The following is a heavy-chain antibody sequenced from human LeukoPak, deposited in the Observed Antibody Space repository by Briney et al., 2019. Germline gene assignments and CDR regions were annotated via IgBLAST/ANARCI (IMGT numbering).Heavy chain of an antibody. CDR2: MNPNSGNT. Sequence: ASVKVSCKASGYTFTSYDINWVRQATGQGLGWMGWMNPNSGNTGYAQKFQGRVTMTRNTSISTAYMELSSLRSEDTAVYYCARDASLYCSGNDCYWAFDHWGQGTLVTVSS. J-gene: IGHJ4*02. CDR3: ARDASLYCSGNDCYWAFDH. V-gene: IGHV1-8*02. D-gene: IGHD2-2*01. CDR1: GYTFTSYD.